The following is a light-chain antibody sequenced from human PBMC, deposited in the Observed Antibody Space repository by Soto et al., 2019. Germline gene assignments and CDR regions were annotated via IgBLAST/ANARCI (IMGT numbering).Light chain of an antibody. J-gene: IGKJ1*01. Sequence: DIPFTQSPSSLSASVGDRVTITCRASQGISSWLAWYQKKPGKAPKLLMYAASTLQSGVPSRFSGSGSGTEFTLTISSLQPEDFATYYCQQLKSYPQTFGQGTKVDIK. V-gene: IGKV1-9*01. CDR3: QQLKSYPQT. CDR1: QGISSW. CDR2: AAS.